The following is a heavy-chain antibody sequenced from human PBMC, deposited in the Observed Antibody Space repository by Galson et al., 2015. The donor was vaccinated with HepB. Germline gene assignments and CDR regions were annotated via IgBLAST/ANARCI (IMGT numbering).Heavy chain of an antibody. J-gene: IGHJ3*01. Sequence: SETLSLTCIVSGGSISTYYWNWVRQPPGKGLEWIGFVYYSGITKYSPSLQSRVTISVDTSKNQVSLNLNSVTAADTAVYYCARVCSGGNCHSPIYGFDVWGQGTVVTVSS. V-gene: IGHV4-59*01. CDR2: VYYSGIT. D-gene: IGHD2-15*01. CDR3: ARVCSGGNCHSPIYGFDV. CDR1: GGSISTYY.